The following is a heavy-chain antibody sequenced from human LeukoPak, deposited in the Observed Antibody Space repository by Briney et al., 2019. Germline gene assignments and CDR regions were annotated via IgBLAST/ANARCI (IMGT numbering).Heavy chain of an antibody. V-gene: IGHV1-2*02. CDR3: ARGPGRGRFDY. J-gene: IGHJ4*02. D-gene: IGHD1-14*01. Sequence: GASVKVSCKASGYRFTGYYMNWVRQAPGQGLEWVGWINPNNGGTNYAQKFQGRVTMPRDTSISTAYMELSTLRSDDTAVYYCARGPGRGRFDYWGQGTLVTVSS. CDR2: INPNNGGT. CDR1: GYRFTGYY.